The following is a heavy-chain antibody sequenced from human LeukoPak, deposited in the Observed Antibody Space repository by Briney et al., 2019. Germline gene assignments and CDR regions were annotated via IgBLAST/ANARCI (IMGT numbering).Heavy chain of an antibody. D-gene: IGHD3-10*01. CDR2: ISAYNGNT. CDR3: AALLLWFGELSYDAFDI. V-gene: IGHV1-18*01. Sequence: ASVKVSCKASGYTFTSYGISWVRQAPGQGLEWMGWISAYNGNTNYAQKLQGRVTMTTDTSTSTAYMELRSLRSDDTAMYYCAALLLWFGELSYDAFDIWGQGTMVTVSS. J-gene: IGHJ3*02. CDR1: GYTFTSYG.